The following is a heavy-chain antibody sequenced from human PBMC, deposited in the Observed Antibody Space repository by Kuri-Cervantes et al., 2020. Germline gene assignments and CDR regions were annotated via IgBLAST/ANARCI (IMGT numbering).Heavy chain of an antibody. CDR3: AKEQRYFDWFVRVYGMDV. CDR2: ISSSSSYI. V-gene: IGHV3-21*01. Sequence: GESLKISCAASGFTFSSYSMNWVRQAPGKGLEWVSSISSSSSYIYYADSVKGRFTISRDNSKNTLYLQMNSLRAEDTAVYYCAKEQRYFDWFVRVYGMDVWGQGTTVTVSS. J-gene: IGHJ6*02. D-gene: IGHD3-9*01. CDR1: GFTFSSYS.